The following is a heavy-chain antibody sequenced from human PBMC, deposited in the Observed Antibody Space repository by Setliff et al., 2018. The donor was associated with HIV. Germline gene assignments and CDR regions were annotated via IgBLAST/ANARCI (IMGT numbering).Heavy chain of an antibody. CDR2: ISGSGGST. CDR1: GFTFSSYA. J-gene: IGHJ4*02. CDR3: AKAGVYDSSGYCPYYCDY. Sequence: PGGSLRLSCAASGFTFSSYAMSWVRQAPGKGLEWVSGISGSGGSTYYADYVKGRFTISRDKHKNTLYLQMNSLRAEDTAVYYCAKAGVYDSSGYCPYYCDYWGQGTLVTVSS. D-gene: IGHD3-22*01. V-gene: IGHV3-23*01.